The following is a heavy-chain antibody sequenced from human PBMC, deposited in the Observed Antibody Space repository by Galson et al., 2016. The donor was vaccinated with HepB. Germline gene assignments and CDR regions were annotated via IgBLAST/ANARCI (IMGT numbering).Heavy chain of an antibody. CDR3: VRVRSVGLQDAFDI. CDR2: INWSGEIT. V-gene: IGHV3-20*01. J-gene: IGHJ3*02. CDR1: GFTFDDFG. D-gene: IGHD5-24*01. Sequence: SLRLSCAASGFTFDDFGMSWVRQAPGKGLEWVSGINWSGEITRYADSVKGRFTISRDNTRNSLFLQMNSLRAEDTALYHCVRVRSVGLQDAFDIWGQGTMVTASS.